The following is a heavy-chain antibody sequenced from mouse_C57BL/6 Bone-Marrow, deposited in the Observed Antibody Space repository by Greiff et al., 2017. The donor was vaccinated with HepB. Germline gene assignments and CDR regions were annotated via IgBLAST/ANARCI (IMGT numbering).Heavy chain of an antibody. CDR3: STWVPYGSSAWFAY. Sequence: EVQLQQSGAELVRPGASVKLSCTASGFNIKDDYMHWVKQRPEQGLEWIGWIDPENGDTEYASKFQGKATITADTSSNTAYLQLSSLTSEDTAVYFCSTWVPYGSSAWFAYWGQGTLVTVSA. CDR2: IDPENGDT. V-gene: IGHV14-4*01. J-gene: IGHJ3*01. CDR1: GFNIKDDY. D-gene: IGHD1-1*01.